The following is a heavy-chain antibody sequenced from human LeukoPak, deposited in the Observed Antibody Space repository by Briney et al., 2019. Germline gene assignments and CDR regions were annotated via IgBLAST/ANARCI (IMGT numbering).Heavy chain of an antibody. CDR3: AIGHMVLVTAPVY. D-gene: IGHD2-21*02. Sequence: GGSLRLSCAASGFTFGDYGMNWVRQVPGKGLEWVSTISDSGGGTYYADSVKGRFTISRDNSENTLYMQMSSLRAEDTAVYYCAIGHMVLVTAPVYWVLATLVGVSS. CDR2: ISDSGGGT. J-gene: IGHJ4*02. CDR1: GFTFGDYG. V-gene: IGHV3-23*01.